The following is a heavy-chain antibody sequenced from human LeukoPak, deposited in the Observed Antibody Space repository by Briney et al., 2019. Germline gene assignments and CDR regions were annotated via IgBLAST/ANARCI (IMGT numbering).Heavy chain of an antibody. V-gene: IGHV3-23*01. Sequence: PGGSLRLSCAASGFTFSSYPMNWVRQAPGKGLEWVSVISGSGGATFYGDSVQGRFTVSRDNSRVTLYLQMNSLTAEDTAVYYCGKYLQTSVGANDYWGQGTLVTVSS. D-gene: IGHD1-26*01. J-gene: IGHJ4*02. CDR1: GFTFSSYP. CDR3: GKYLQTSVGANDY. CDR2: ISGSGGAT.